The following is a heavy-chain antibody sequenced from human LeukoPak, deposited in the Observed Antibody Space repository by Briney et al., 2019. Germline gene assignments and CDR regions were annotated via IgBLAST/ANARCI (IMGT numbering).Heavy chain of an antibody. J-gene: IGHJ6*02. CDR1: GYTFTSYY. CDR2: INPSGGST. CDR3: ARERRPTPPYYYGMDV. V-gene: IGHV1-46*01. Sequence: ASVTVSCKASGYTFTSYYMHWVRQAPGQGLEWMGIINPSGGSTSYAQKFQGRVTMTRDTSTSTVYMELSSLRSEDTAVYYCARERRPTPPYYYGMDVWGQGTTVTVSS.